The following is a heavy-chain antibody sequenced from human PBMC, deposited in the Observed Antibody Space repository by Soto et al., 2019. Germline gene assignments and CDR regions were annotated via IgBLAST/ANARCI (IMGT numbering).Heavy chain of an antibody. V-gene: IGHV1-8*01. D-gene: IGHD3-10*01. CDR1: GYTFTSYD. CDR3: AKDYDALDI. J-gene: IGHJ3*02. Sequence: ASVKFSCKASGYTFTSYDINWLRQATGQGLEWMVWMNPNSGDTGYXXKFQGRVXXTRNTSIRTAXMELSXLRSEDTAVYYCAKDYDALDIWGQGTMVTVSS. CDR2: MNPNSGDT.